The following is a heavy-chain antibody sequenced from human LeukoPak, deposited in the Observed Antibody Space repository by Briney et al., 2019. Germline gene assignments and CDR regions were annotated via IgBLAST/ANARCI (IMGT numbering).Heavy chain of an antibody. J-gene: IGHJ4*02. CDR3: AKGFRGDYGYFDY. V-gene: IGHV3-9*01. CDR1: GFTFSSYA. CDR2: ISWNSGSI. Sequence: PGGSLRLSCAASGFTFSSYAMSWVRQAPGKGLEWVSGISWNSGSIGYADSVKGRFTISRDNAKNSLYLQMNSLRAEDTALYYCAKGFRGDYGYFDYWGQGTLVTVSS. D-gene: IGHD4-17*01.